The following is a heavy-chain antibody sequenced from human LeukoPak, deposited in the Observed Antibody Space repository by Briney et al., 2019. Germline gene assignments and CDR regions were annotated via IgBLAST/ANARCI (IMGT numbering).Heavy chain of an antibody. V-gene: IGHV3-7*03. CDR2: IKQDGSEK. Sequence: GGSLRLSCAASGFTFSSYWMSWVRQAPGKGLEWVANIKQDGSEKYYVDSVKGRFTISRGNAKNSLYLQMNSLRAEDTAVYFCAGGQTTVTNWGQGTLVSVSS. CDR3: AGGQTTVTN. D-gene: IGHD4-17*01. CDR1: GFTFSSYW. J-gene: IGHJ4*02.